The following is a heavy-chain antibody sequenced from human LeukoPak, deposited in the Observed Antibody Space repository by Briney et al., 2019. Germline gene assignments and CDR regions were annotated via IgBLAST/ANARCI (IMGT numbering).Heavy chain of an antibody. V-gene: IGHV4-34*01. Sequence: SETLSLTCAVYGGSFSGYYWSWIRQPPGKGLEWIGEINHSGSTNYNPSLKSRATISVDTSKNQFSLKLSSVTAADTAVYYCARLNRRYCSSTSCYTRRGVYYYYMDVWGKGTTVTISS. CDR3: ARLNRRYCSSTSCYTRRGVYYYYMDV. CDR2: INHSGST. CDR1: GGSFSGYY. D-gene: IGHD2-2*02. J-gene: IGHJ6*03.